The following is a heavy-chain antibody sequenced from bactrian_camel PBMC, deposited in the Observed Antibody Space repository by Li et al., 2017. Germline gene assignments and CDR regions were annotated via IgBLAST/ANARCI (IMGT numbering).Heavy chain of an antibody. CDR1: GLTFGSHC. J-gene: IGHJ4*01. Sequence: VQLVESGGDSVQAGGSLRLSCTASGLTFGSHCMGWFRQAPGKEREGVAAIYTADGTTYYADSVKDRFAISQSMSGDTIYLQMNSLKPEDSATYYCAADWALARTGAVCYTAQLKYWGQGTQVTVS. V-gene: IGHV3S1*01. CDR2: IYTADGTT. CDR3: AADWALARTGAVCYTAQLKY. D-gene: IGHD5*01.